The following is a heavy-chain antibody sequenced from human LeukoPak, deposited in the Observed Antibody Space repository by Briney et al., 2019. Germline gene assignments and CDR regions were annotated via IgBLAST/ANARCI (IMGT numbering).Heavy chain of an antibody. D-gene: IGHD1-26*01. Sequence: SETLSLTCTVSGGSISSSSYYWAWIRQPPGKGLERIGTIYYSGSTYYNPSLKSRVTISVDTSKNQFSLKLSSVTAADTAVYYCARQGSGNYLSPVNHWGQGTLVTVSS. CDR3: ARQGSGNYLSPVNH. J-gene: IGHJ5*02. V-gene: IGHV4-39*01. CDR1: GGSISSSSYY. CDR2: IYYSGST.